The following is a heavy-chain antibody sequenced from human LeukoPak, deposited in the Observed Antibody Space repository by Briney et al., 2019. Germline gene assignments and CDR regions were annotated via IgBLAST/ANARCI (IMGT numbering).Heavy chain of an antibody. V-gene: IGHV1-3*01. CDR2: INAGNGNT. Sequence: ASVKVSCKASGYIFTSYAMHWVRQAPGQRLEWMGWINAGNGNTKYSQKFQGRVTITRDTSASTAYMELSSLRSEDTAVYYCARDPRPGIAAAGLSPWGQGTLVTVSS. J-gene: IGHJ5*02. D-gene: IGHD6-13*01. CDR1: GYIFTSYA. CDR3: ARDPRPGIAAAGLSP.